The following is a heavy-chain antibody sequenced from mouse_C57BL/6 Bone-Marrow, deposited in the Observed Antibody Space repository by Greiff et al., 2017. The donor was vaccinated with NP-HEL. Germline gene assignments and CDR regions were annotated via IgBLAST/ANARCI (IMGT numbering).Heavy chain of an antibody. CDR1: GFTFSSYG. J-gene: IGHJ2*01. CDR2: ISSGGSYT. CDR3: ARGLITTVVATVDY. V-gene: IGHV5-6*01. D-gene: IGHD1-1*01. Sequence: EVQLVESGGDLVKPGGSLKLSCAASGFTFSSYGMSWVRQTPDKRLEWVATISSGGSYTYYPDSVKGRFTISRDNAKNTLYLQMSSLKSEDTAMYYCARGLITTVVATVDYWGQGTTLTVSS.